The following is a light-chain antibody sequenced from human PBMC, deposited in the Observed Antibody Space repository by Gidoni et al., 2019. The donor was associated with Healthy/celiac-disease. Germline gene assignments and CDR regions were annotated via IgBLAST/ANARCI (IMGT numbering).Light chain of an antibody. CDR1: QSISSY. V-gene: IGKV1-39*01. Sequence: DIQMTQSPSSLSASVGDRVTITCRASQSISSYLNWYQQKPGKAPKLLIYAASSLQSGVPSRFSCSGSGTDFTLTISSLQPADFATYYCQQSYSTPQLTFGGGTKVEIK. CDR2: AAS. CDR3: QQSYSTPQLT. J-gene: IGKJ4*01.